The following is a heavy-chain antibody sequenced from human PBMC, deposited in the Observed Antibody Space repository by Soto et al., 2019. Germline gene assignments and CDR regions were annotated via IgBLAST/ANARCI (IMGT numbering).Heavy chain of an antibody. Sequence: QVQLVQSGAEVRKPGASVTVSCRSSGDSFNDYYIHWVRQAPGQGFEWMGWINPNGGVTKYAQKFQGCVSMTRDTSIRSVYMQLSRLRSDDTAVYYCVRESGGATATLDYYYFYMDVWGTGTTVTVSS. CDR3: VRESGGATATLDYYYFYMDV. CDR1: GDSFNDYY. J-gene: IGHJ6*03. CDR2: INPNGGVT. D-gene: IGHD5-12*01. V-gene: IGHV1-2*04.